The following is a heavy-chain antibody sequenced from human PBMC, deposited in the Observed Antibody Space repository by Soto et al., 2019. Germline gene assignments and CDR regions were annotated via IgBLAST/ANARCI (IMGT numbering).Heavy chain of an antibody. D-gene: IGHD3-22*01. Sequence: PSETLSLTCAVDGGSFSGYYWSWIRQPPGKGLEWIGEINHSGSTNYNPPLKSRVTISVDTSKNQFSLKLSSVTAADTAVYYCARGPLRYYYDSSGYWPYYFDYWGQGTLVTVSS. CDR1: GGSFSGYY. CDR3: ARGPLRYYYDSSGYWPYYFDY. V-gene: IGHV4-34*01. J-gene: IGHJ4*02. CDR2: INHSGST.